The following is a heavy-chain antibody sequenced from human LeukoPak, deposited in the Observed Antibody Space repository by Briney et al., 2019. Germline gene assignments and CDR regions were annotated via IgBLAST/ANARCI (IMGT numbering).Heavy chain of an antibody. V-gene: IGHV4-59*08. CDR3: ARHDPQADYGGNSGTDY. CDR1: GGSISSYY. D-gene: IGHD4-23*01. Sequence: SETLSLICTVSGGSISSYYWSWIRQPPGKGLEWIGYIYYSGSTNYNPSLKSRVTISVDTSKNQFSLKLSSVTAADTAVYYCARHDPQADYGGNSGTDYWGQGTLVTVSS. CDR2: IYYSGST. J-gene: IGHJ4*02.